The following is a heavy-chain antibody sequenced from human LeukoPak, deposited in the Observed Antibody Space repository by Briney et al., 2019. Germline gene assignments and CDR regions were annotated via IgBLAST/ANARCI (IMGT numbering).Heavy chain of an antibody. CDR3: ASDLWFGELLPDY. J-gene: IGHJ4*02. CDR1: GFTVSSNY. D-gene: IGHD3-10*01. CDR2: IYSDGST. V-gene: IGHV3-53*01. Sequence: GGSLRLSCAASGFTVSSNYMSWVRQAPGKGLEWVPVIYSDGSTYYADSVKGRFTTSRDNSKNTLYLQMNSLRAEDTAVYYCASDLWFGELLPDYWGQGTLVTVSS.